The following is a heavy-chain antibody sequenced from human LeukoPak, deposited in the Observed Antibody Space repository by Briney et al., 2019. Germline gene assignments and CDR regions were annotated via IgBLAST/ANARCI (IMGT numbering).Heavy chain of an antibody. CDR1: GFTFSSYG. D-gene: IGHD3-10*01. V-gene: IGHV3-30*18. Sequence: GRSLRLSCAASGFTFSSYGMHWVRQAPGKGLEWVAVISYDGSNKYYADSVKGRFTISRDNSKNTLYLQMNSLRAEDTAVYYCAKDIGSEYYFDYWGQGTLVTVSS. CDR2: ISYDGSNK. CDR3: AKDIGSEYYFDY. J-gene: IGHJ4*02.